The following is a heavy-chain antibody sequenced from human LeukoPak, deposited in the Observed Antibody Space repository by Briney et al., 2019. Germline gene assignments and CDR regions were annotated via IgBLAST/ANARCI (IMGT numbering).Heavy chain of an antibody. CDR3: ATGNYDFWSGVGH. D-gene: IGHD3-3*01. V-gene: IGHV1-69-2*01. CDR1: GGTFSSYA. J-gene: IGHJ1*01. CDR2: VDPEDGET. Sequence: ASVKVSCKASGGTFSSYAISWVRQAPGKGLEWMGRVDPEDGETIYAEKFQGRVTITADTSTDTAYMELSSLRSEDTAVYYCATGNYDFWSGVGHWGQGTLVTVSS.